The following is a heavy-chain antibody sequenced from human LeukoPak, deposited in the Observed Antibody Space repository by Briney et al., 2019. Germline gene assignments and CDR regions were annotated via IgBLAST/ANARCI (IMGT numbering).Heavy chain of an antibody. D-gene: IGHD4-17*01. J-gene: IGHJ4*02. V-gene: IGHV3-66*01. CDR1: GFTVSSNY. CDR3: ARVDYDGDYSF. Sequence: PGGSLRLSCAASGFTVSSNYMSWVRQTPGKGLEWVSIIYNSGSTYYADSVKGRFTISRDNSKNTVYLQMNRLRAEDTAVYYSARVDYDGDYSFWGQGTLVTVSS. CDR2: IYNSGST.